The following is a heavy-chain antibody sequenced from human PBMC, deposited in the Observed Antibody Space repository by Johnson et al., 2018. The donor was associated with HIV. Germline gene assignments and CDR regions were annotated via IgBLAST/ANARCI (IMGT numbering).Heavy chain of an antibody. V-gene: IGHV3-66*01. J-gene: IGHJ3*02. CDR1: GFTISSNY. D-gene: IGHD6-6*01. CDR3: AKGRSEYSSPIGAFDI. CDR2: IYSGGST. Sequence: VQLVESGGGLVQPGGSLRLSCAASGFTISSNYMSWVRQAPGKGLEWVSVIYSGGSTYYAASVKGRFTISRDNSKNTLYFQMNSLRAEDTALYYCAKGRSEYSSPIGAFDIWGQGTMVTVSS.